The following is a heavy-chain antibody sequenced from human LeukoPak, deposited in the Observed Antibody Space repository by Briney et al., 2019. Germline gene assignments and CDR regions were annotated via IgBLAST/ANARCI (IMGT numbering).Heavy chain of an antibody. CDR3: ARERGPWITIFGVVSDYYHMDV. Sequence: ASVKVSCKASGYTFTSYGISWVRQAPGQGLEWMGWISAYNGNTNYAQKLQGRVTMTTDTSTSTAYMELRSLRSDDTAVYYWARERGPWITIFGVVSDYYHMDVWGKGTTVTVSS. CDR1: GYTFTSYG. V-gene: IGHV1-18*01. CDR2: ISAYNGNT. D-gene: IGHD3-3*01. J-gene: IGHJ6*03.